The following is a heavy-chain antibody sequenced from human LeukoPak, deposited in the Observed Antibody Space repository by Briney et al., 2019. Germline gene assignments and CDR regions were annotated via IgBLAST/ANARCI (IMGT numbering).Heavy chain of an antibody. Sequence: SETLSLTCTVAGGSISSYYWSWIRQPPGKGLEWIGYIYYSGSTNYNPSLKSRVTISVDTSKNQFSLKLSSVAAADTAVYYCARKNDFDIWGQGTLVTVSS. CDR2: IYYSGST. V-gene: IGHV4-59*01. CDR1: GGSISSYY. D-gene: IGHD2/OR15-2a*01. CDR3: ARKNDFDI. J-gene: IGHJ3*02.